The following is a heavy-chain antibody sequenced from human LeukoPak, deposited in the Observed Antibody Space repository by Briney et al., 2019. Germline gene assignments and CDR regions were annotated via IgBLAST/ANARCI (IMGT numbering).Heavy chain of an antibody. CDR2: ISAYNGNT. J-gene: IGHJ4*02. D-gene: IGHD6-6*01. Sequence: ASVKVSCKASGYTFTSYGISWVRQAPGQGLEWMGWISAYNGNTNYAQKLQGRVTMTTDTSTSTAYMELRSLRSDDTAVYYCARGKTNIAARPDVYFDYWGQGTLVTVSS. CDR1: GYTFTSYG. CDR3: ARGKTNIAARPDVYFDY. V-gene: IGHV1-18*01.